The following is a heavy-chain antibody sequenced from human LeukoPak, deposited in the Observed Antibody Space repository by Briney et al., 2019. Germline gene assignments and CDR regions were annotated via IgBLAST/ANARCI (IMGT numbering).Heavy chain of an antibody. CDR1: GFTFSDHY. V-gene: IGHV3-11*04. Sequence: GGSLRLSCAASGFTFSDHYMSWIRQAPGKGLEWVSYISTSGSTTSYADSVKGRFTISRDNARNSLYLQMDSLRGEDTAVYYCARTARLFDFWGQGTLVTVSS. CDR2: ISTSGSTT. J-gene: IGHJ4*02. CDR3: ARTARLFDF. D-gene: IGHD6-6*01.